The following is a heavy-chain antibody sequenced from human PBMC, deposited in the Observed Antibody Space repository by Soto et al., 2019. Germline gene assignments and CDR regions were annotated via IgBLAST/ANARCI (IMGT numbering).Heavy chain of an antibody. CDR3: ARDYLGYSSSWSYSYYGMDV. CDR1: GGSISSYY. V-gene: IGHV4-59*01. J-gene: IGHJ6*02. CDR2: IYYSGST. Sequence: SETLSLTCTVSGGSISSYYWSWIRQPPGKGLEWIGYIYYSGSTNYNPSLKSRVTISVDTSKNQFSLKLSSVTAADTAVYYCARDYLGYSSSWSYSYYGMDVWGQGTTVTVSS. D-gene: IGHD6-13*01.